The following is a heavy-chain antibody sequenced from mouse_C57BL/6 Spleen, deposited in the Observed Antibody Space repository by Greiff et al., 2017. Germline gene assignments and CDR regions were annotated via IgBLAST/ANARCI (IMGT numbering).Heavy chain of an antibody. Sequence: VQLQQSGAELVRPGASVKLSCTASGFNIQDDYMHCVKQRPEQGLEWIGWIDPENGDTEYASMFQGKATITADTSSNTAYLQLSSLTSEDTAVYYCTTDYYGRSCAYWGQGTLVTVSA. CDR2: IDPENGDT. CDR1: GFNIQDDY. D-gene: IGHD1-1*01. J-gene: IGHJ3*01. CDR3: TTDYYGRSCAY. V-gene: IGHV14-4*01.